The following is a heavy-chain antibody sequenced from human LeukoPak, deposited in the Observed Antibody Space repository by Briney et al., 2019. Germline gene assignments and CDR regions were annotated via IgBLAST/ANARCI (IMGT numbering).Heavy chain of an antibody. Sequence: PGRSLRLSCAASGFTFSSYAMHWVRQAPGKGLEWVSSISSSSSYIYYADSVKGRFTISRDNAKNSLYLQMNSLRAEDTAVYYCARGPDRYCSSTSCYKWFDPWGQGTLVTVSS. CDR2: ISSSSSYI. J-gene: IGHJ5*02. D-gene: IGHD2-2*02. V-gene: IGHV3-21*01. CDR3: ARGPDRYCSSTSCYKWFDP. CDR1: GFTFSSYA.